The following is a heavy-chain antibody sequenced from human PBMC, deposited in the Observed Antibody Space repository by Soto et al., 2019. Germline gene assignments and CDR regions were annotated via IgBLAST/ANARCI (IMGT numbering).Heavy chain of an antibody. CDR3: ARDLPHPRSDRWNYYYYGMDV. CDR2: ISYDGSNK. J-gene: IGHJ6*02. V-gene: IGHV3-30-3*01. CDR1: GFTFSSYA. Sequence: GGSLRLSCAASGFTFSSYAMHWVRQAPGKGLEWVAVISYDGSNKYYADSVKGRFTISRDNSKNTLYLQMNSLRAEDTAVYYCARDLPHPRSDRWNYYYYGMDVWGQGTTVTVSS. D-gene: IGHD3-3*01.